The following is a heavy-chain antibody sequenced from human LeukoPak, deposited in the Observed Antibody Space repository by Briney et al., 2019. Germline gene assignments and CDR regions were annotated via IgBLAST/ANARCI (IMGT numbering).Heavy chain of an antibody. V-gene: IGHV1-69*13. CDR1: GGTFSSYA. Sequence: ASVKVSCKASGGTFSSYAISWVRQAPGQGLEWMGGIIPIFGTANYAQKFQGRVTITADESTSTAYMELSSLRSEDTAVYYCARDQGYCSSTSCYALGAYFDYWGQGTLATVSS. J-gene: IGHJ4*02. D-gene: IGHD2-2*01. CDR3: ARDQGYCSSTSCYALGAYFDY. CDR2: IIPIFGTA.